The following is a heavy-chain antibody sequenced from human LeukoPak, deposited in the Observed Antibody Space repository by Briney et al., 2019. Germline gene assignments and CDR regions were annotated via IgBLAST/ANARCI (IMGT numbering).Heavy chain of an antibody. Sequence: GGSLRLSCAASGFTFSSYGMHWVRQAPGKGLEWVAVIWYDGSNKYYADSVKGRFTISRDNSKNTLYLQMNSLRAEDTAVYYCARDTLRHNYYFDYWGQGTLVTVSS. CDR2: IWYDGSNK. V-gene: IGHV3-33*01. CDR3: ARDTLRHNYYFDY. D-gene: IGHD5-12*01. J-gene: IGHJ4*02. CDR1: GFTFSSYG.